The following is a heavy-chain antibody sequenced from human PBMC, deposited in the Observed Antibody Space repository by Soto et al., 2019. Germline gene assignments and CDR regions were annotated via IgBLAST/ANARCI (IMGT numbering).Heavy chain of an antibody. Sequence: QVQLQESGPGLVKPSETLSLTCTVSGDSLTNNCWSWIRQSPGRGLEWIGYIYSSGHTNYNPSLKSRVSMSVDTSKNQFALRLRSVTAADTAVYYCARQRPARMLWDYWGQGTLATVSS. D-gene: IGHD2-21*01. CDR2: IYSSGHT. CDR3: ARQRPARMLWDY. CDR1: GDSLTNNC. J-gene: IGHJ4*02. V-gene: IGHV4-59*08.